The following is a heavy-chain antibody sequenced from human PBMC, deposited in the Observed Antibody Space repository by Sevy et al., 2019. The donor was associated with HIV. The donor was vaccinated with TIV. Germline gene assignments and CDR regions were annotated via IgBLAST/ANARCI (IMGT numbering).Heavy chain of an antibody. V-gene: IGHV3-13*01. D-gene: IGHD5-12*01. CDR3: TRSGGYSDYGMDV. CDR1: GFTFITYD. J-gene: IGHJ6*02. Sequence: GGSLRLSCAASGFTFITYDMHWVRHVTGKGLEWVSGVGPAGDTFYPGSVKGRFTISRENAKNSLYPQMNNLRAGDTAVYYCTRSGGYSDYGMDVWGQGTTVTVSS. CDR2: VGPAGDT.